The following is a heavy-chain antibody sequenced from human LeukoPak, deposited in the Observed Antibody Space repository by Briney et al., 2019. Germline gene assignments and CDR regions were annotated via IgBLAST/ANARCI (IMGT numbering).Heavy chain of an antibody. J-gene: IGHJ4*02. Sequence: GESLKISCKGSGYIFSSYWIGWVRQVPGKGLEWMGIVYPNDRETRYSPSFRGQVTISADKSISTAYLQWPSLKDSDTAIYFCARAKISGSLYEYWGQGTLVTVSS. CDR2: VYPNDRET. CDR1: GYIFSSYW. CDR3: ARAKISGSLYEY. V-gene: IGHV5-51*01. D-gene: IGHD3-10*01.